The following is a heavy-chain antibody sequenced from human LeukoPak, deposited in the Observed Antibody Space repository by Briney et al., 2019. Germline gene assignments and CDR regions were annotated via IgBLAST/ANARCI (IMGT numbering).Heavy chain of an antibody. V-gene: IGHV3-7*01. CDR2: KKQEGSEK. CDR3: ARGNSGSYLDAFDI. CDR1: GFTLSSYW. D-gene: IGHD1-26*01. J-gene: IGHJ3*02. Sequence: PGGSLRLSRAVSGFTLSSYWTSWVRQAPGKGLEWVANKKQEGSEKYYVDSVKGRFTISRDNAKHSLYLQMDSVRAEDTAVNYCARGNSGSYLDAFDIWGQGTMVTVSS.